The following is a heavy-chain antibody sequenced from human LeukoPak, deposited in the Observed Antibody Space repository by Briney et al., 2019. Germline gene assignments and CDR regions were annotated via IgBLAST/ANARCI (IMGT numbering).Heavy chain of an antibody. CDR2: IGSSGDIT. J-gene: IGHJ6*03. Sequence: PGGSLRLSCAASGFTFSSYAMSWVRQAPGMGLEWVSSIGSSGDITYYADSVKGRFTISRDNSKNTLYLQMNSLRAEDTAVYYCARATSSYFYYMDVWGKGTTVTISS. CDR1: GFTFSSYA. D-gene: IGHD5-12*01. CDR3: ARATSSYFYYMDV. V-gene: IGHV3-23*01.